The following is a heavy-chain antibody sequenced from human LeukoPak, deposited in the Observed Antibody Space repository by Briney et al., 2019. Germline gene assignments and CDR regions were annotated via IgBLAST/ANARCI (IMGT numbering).Heavy chain of an antibody. V-gene: IGHV3-66*02. CDR3: ARSGRTSFYSYMHV. CDR1: GFTVSDNY. CDR2: IYTSGTT. Sequence: PGGSLRLSCAVSGFTVSDNYMTWVRQAPGKGLGWVSIIYTSGTTYYSDSVKGRFTISRDNSKNTLYLQMNSLRAEDTAVYYCARSGRTSFYSYMHVWGKGTTVTVSS. J-gene: IGHJ6*03. D-gene: IGHD1-7*01.